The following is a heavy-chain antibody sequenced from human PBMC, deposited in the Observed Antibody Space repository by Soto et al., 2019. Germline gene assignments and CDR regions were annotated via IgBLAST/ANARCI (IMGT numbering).Heavy chain of an antibody. CDR3: ARGWVLGYFDY. Sequence: QLQLQESGSGLVKPSQTLSLTCAVSGGSISSGGYSWSWIRQPPGKGLEWIGNIYHSGSTYYNPSRKSRFTISVDRSNNQFSLKLSSVTAADTAVDYCARGWVLGYFDYWGQGTLVTVSS. V-gene: IGHV4-30-2*01. D-gene: IGHD3-16*01. J-gene: IGHJ4*02. CDR2: IYHSGST. CDR1: GGSISSGGYS.